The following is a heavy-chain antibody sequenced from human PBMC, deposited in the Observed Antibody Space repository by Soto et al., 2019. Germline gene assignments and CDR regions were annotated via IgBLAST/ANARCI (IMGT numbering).Heavy chain of an antibody. V-gene: IGHV4-34*10. CDR2: INDSGNT. CDR1: GGSFRGYF. J-gene: IGHJ2*01. CDR3: ARDRGEYTSSWFWYFSH. D-gene: IGHD6-13*01. Sequence: SETLSLTCAVSGGSFRGYFWSWIRQSPAKGLEWIGEINDSGNTYYNPSLKSRITMSMDTSKNQISLHLRSVTAADTAIYYCARDRGEYTSSWFWYFSHWGHGTLVTVSS.